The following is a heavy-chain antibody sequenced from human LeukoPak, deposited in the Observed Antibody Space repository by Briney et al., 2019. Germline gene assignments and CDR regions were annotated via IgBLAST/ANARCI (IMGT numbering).Heavy chain of an antibody. CDR1: GFTFRSFA. J-gene: IGHJ4*02. V-gene: IGHV3-21*01. CDR2: ISSSSTYI. Sequence: PGGSLRLSCAASGFTFRSFAMSWVRQAPGKGLEWVSSISSSSTYIYYADSMTGRFTISRDNAKNSLYLQMNSLRAEDTALYYCARGGSYGGYHSYWGQGTLVTVSS. D-gene: IGHD4-23*01. CDR3: ARGGSYGGYHSY.